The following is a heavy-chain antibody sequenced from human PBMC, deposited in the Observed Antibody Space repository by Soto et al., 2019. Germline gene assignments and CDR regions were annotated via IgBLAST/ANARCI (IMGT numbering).Heavy chain of an antibody. CDR1: GYTFTSYA. CDR2: INAGNGNT. CDR3: ARDPHRAVWELLLPTPFFDY. J-gene: IGHJ4*02. Sequence: GGSVKVSCKASGYTFTSYAMHWVRQAPGQRLEWMGWINAGNGNTKYSQKFQGRVTITRDTSASTAYMELSSLRSGDTAVYYCARDPHRAVWELLLPTPFFDYWGQGTLVTVSS. V-gene: IGHV1-3*01. D-gene: IGHD1-26*01.